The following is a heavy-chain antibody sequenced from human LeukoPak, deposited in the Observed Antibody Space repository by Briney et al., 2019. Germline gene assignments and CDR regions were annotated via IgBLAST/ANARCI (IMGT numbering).Heavy chain of an antibody. CDR2: IYYSGST. V-gene: IGHV4-31*03. CDR3: ARAVQSEDAFDI. J-gene: IGHJ3*02. CDR1: GDSISSGNY. Sequence: IPSETLSLICTVSGDSISSGNYWGWIRQHPGKGLEWIGYIYYSGSTYYNPSLKSRVTISVDTSKNQFSLKLSSVTAADTAVYYCARAVQSEDAFDIWGQGTMVTVSS.